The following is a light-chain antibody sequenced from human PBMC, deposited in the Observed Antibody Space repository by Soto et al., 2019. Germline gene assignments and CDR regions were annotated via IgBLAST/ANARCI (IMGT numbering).Light chain of an antibody. Sequence: EIGLTQSPATLSSSPGESATLSCRASQSISTYLAWYQQKVGQAPRLLIYDTSNRAAGIPGRFSGSGSGTDFTLTISSLEPEDFAVYYCQQRYNWPLTFGGGTKVEI. CDR2: DTS. V-gene: IGKV3-11*01. CDR1: QSISTY. J-gene: IGKJ4*01. CDR3: QQRYNWPLT.